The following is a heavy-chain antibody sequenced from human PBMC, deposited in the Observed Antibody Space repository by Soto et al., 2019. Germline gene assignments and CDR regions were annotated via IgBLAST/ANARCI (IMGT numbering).Heavy chain of an antibody. D-gene: IGHD3-22*01. CDR1: GFTFSDYY. J-gene: IGHJ3*02. CDR2: ISSSSSYT. V-gene: IGHV3-11*06. CDR3: ARPPYDSSGYQSLDAFDI. Sequence: GGSLRLSCAASGFTFSDYYMSWIRQAPGKGLEWVSYISSSSSYTNYADSVKGRFTISRDNAKNSLYLQMNSLRAEDTAVYYCARPPYDSSGYQSLDAFDIWGQGTMVTVSS.